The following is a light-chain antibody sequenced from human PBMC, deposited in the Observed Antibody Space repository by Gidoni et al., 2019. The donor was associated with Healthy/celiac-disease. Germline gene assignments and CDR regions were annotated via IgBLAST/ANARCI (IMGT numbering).Light chain of an antibody. CDR3: KRTYNAPRT. J-gene: IGKJ2*01. CDR2: SSS. V-gene: IGKV1-27*01. CDR1: QGISSY. Sequence: DIQLTQSPSSLSSSVGDRVTITDRVSQGISSYLNWYRQKPGKVPKLLIYSSSNLQSGVPSRFSGSGSGTEVTLTISSLKSEDVATYYGKRTYNAPRTFGQGTKLEIK.